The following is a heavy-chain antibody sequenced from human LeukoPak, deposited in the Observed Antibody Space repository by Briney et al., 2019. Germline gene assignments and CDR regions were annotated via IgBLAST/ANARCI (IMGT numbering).Heavy chain of an antibody. D-gene: IGHD1-26*01. CDR1: GYTFTSYY. CDR2: INPNSGGT. Sequence: GASVKVSCKASGYTFTSYYMHWVRQAPGQGLEWMGWINPNSGGTNYAQKFQGRVTMTRDTSISTAYMELSSLRSEDTAVYYCARSQGWERGFDYWGQGTLVTVSS. V-gene: IGHV1-2*02. J-gene: IGHJ4*02. CDR3: ARSQGWERGFDY.